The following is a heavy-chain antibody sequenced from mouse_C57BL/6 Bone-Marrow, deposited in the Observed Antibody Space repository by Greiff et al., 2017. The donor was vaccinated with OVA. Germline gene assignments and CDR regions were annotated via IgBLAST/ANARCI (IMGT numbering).Heavy chain of an antibody. CDR2: IDPSDSYT. CDR3: ALFYGSGGMDY. V-gene: IGHV1-69*01. D-gene: IGHD1-1*01. CDR1: GYTFTSYW. J-gene: IGHJ4*01. Sequence: QVQLKQPGAELVMPGASVKLSCKASGYTFTSYWMHWVKQRPGQGLEWIGEIDPSDSYTNYNQKFKGKSTLTVDKSSSTAYMQLSSLTSEDSAVYYCALFYGSGGMDYWGQGTSVTVSS.